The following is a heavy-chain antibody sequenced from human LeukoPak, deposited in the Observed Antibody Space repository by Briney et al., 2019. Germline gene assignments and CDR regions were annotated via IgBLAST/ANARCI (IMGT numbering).Heavy chain of an antibody. Sequence: SETLSLTCTVSGGSISTSNYYWGWIRQPPGKGLEWIGNIFYSGSTYYSPSLKSRVTISVDTSKNQFSLKLRSVTAADTAVYFCARGPYSYDSSGAFDIWGQGTMVTVSS. CDR3: ARGPYSYDSSGAFDI. J-gene: IGHJ3*02. CDR2: IFYSGST. V-gene: IGHV4-39*01. CDR1: GGSISTSNYY. D-gene: IGHD3-22*01.